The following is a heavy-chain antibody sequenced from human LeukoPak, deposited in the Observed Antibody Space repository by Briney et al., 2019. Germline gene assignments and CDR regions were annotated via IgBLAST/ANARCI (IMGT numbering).Heavy chain of an antibody. CDR1: GDSISSSTYY. D-gene: IGHD5-12*01. CDR3: ARHGCSYWYLDP. V-gene: IGHV4-39*01. CDR2: IYYSGST. J-gene: IGHJ2*01. Sequence: SETLSLTCTVSGDSISSSTYYWVWIRQPPGKGLEWIGSIYYSGSTYYNPSLKSRVTISVDTSKNQFSLKLSSVTAADTAVYYCARHGCSYWYLDPWGRGTLVTVSS.